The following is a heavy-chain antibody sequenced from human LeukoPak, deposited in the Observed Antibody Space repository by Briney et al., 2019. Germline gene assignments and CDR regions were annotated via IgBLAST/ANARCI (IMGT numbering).Heavy chain of an antibody. CDR2: IKQDGSEK. CDR3: ARVGGRYSPLGY. Sequence: AGGSLRLSCAASGFTFSSYWMSWVRQAPGKGLEWVANIKQDGSEKYYVDSVKGRFTISRDNDKNSLFLQMTGLRAEDTAVYYCARVGGRYSPLGYWGQGTLVTVSS. V-gene: IGHV3-7*01. CDR1: GFTFSSYW. J-gene: IGHJ4*02. D-gene: IGHD3-16*02.